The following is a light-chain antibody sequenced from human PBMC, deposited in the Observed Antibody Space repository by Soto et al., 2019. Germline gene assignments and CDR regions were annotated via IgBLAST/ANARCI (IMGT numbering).Light chain of an antibody. Sequence: QSALTQPRXXXXXXGQSVTISCTGTSGDVGAYGRVSWYQHHPTKAPKLIIYAVTNRPSGVPYRFSGSKSGSTASLTISGLQAEDEADYYCCSHAGGSSWVFGGGTKLTVL. J-gene: IGLJ3*02. CDR2: AVT. V-gene: IGLV2-11*01. CDR3: CSHAGGSSWV. CDR1: SGDVGAYGR.